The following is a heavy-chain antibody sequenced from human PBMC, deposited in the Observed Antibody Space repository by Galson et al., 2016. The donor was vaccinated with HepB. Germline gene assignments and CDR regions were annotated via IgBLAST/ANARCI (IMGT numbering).Heavy chain of an antibody. CDR2: VSSDVTNK. D-gene: IGHD4-17*01. Sequence: SLRLSCAASGFTFSRHGMHWVRQAPGKGLEWVAVVSSDVTNKYYADSVKGRFTISRDNSKNTVYLQRKSLKVKDTAVYFCAREGHYGVFDYWGQGTLVTVSS. J-gene: IGHJ5*01. CDR3: AREGHYGVFDY. V-gene: IGHV3-30*03. CDR1: GFTFSRHG.